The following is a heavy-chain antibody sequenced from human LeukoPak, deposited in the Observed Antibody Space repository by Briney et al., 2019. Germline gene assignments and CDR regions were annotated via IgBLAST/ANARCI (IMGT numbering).Heavy chain of an antibody. CDR3: AKDRMYCSSITCWGWFDP. Sequence: GGSLRLSCAASGFTFSSYWMSWVRQAPGKGLEWVSAISGSGGTTYYADSVKGRFTISRDNSKNTLYLQMNSLRAEDTAVYYCAKDRMYCSSITCWGWFDPWGQGTLVTVSS. J-gene: IGHJ5*02. D-gene: IGHD2-2*01. CDR1: GFTFSSYW. V-gene: IGHV3-23*01. CDR2: ISGSGGTT.